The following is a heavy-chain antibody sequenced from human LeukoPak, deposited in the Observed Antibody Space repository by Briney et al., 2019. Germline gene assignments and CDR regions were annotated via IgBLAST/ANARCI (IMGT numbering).Heavy chain of an antibody. CDR2: ISAYNGNT. D-gene: IGHD3-10*01. Sequence: GASVKVSCKASGYTFTSYGISWVRQAPGQGLEWMGWISAYNGNTNYAQKLQGRVTMTTDTSTSTAYMELRSLRSDDTAVYYCARDFIGRSGSYLGRDYWGQGTLVTVSS. CDR1: GYTFTSYG. CDR3: ARDFIGRSGSYLGRDY. V-gene: IGHV1-18*01. J-gene: IGHJ4*02.